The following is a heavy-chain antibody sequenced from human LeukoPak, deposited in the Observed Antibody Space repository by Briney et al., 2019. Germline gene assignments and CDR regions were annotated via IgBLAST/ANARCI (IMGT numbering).Heavy chain of an antibody. CDR2: INPNSGGT. V-gene: IGHV1-2*06. D-gene: IGHD2-2*01. CDR1: GYTFTGYY. Sequence: ASVKVSCKASGYTFTGYYMHWVRQAPGQGLELMGRINPNSGGTNYAQKFQGRVTMTRYTSISTAYMELSRLRSDDTAVYYCARVILIGERLYSIVVVPADDSGLFDYWGQGTLVTVSS. CDR3: ARVILIGERLYSIVVVPADDSGLFDY. J-gene: IGHJ4*02.